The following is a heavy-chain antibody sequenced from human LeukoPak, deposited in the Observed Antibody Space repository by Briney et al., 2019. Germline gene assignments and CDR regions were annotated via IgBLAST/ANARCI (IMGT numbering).Heavy chain of an antibody. D-gene: IGHD6-19*01. J-gene: IGHJ4*02. CDR2: ISGDGGST. CDR3: AKDGEVQAVAGTFDY. V-gene: IGHV3-43*02. CDR1: GFTFDDYA. Sequence: GGSLRLSCAASGFTFDDYAMHWVRQAPGKGLEWVSLISGDGGSTYYADSVKGRFTISRDNSKNSLYLQMNSLGTEDTALYYCAKDGEVQAVAGTFDYWGQGTLVTVSS.